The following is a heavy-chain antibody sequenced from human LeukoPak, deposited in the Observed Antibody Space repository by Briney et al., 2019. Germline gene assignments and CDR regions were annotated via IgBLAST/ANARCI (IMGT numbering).Heavy chain of an antibody. J-gene: IGHJ3*02. CDR1: GGTFSSCA. Sequence: SLTLSCKASGGTFSSCANSWGRHRPGQGHGWMGGGSTFFGTATYDKTFQSRVAIIADESSSTDFTVLSSPGSAATAVYYCSRDRKPRHIVVVPAAMSGGATDAFDIWGQGTMVTVPS. V-gene: IGHV1-69*13. D-gene: IGHD2-2*01. CDR3: SRDRKPRHIVVVPAAMSGGATDAFDI. CDR2: GSTFFGTA.